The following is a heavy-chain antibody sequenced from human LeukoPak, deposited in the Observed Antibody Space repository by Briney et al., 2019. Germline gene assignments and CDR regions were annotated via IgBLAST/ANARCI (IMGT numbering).Heavy chain of an antibody. Sequence: SETLSLTCAVYGGSFSGYYWSWIRQPPGKGLEWIGEINHSGSTNYNPSLKSRVTMSVDTSKNQFSLKLSSVTAADTAVYYCARDALSRGGRKAYCGGDCYLDYWGQGTLVTVSS. CDR3: ARDALSRGGRKAYCGGDCYLDY. J-gene: IGHJ4*02. V-gene: IGHV4-34*01. D-gene: IGHD2-21*02. CDR1: GGSFSGYY. CDR2: INHSGST.